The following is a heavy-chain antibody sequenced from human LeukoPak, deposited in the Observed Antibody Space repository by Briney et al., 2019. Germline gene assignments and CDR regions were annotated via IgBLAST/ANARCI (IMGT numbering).Heavy chain of an antibody. Sequence: GGSLRLSCAASGFTFSNYWMNWVRQAPGKGLEWVANIKQDGSETYYVGSVKGRFAISRDNAKNSLFLQMNSLRAEDTAVYYCARVYSSLWAPSFDYWGQGALVTVSS. CDR3: ARVYSSLWAPSFDY. D-gene: IGHD3-22*01. CDR2: IKQDGSET. V-gene: IGHV3-7*05. CDR1: GFTFSNYW. J-gene: IGHJ4*02.